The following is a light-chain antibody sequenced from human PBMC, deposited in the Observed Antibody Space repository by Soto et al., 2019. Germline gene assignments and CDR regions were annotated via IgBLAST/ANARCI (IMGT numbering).Light chain of an antibody. J-gene: IGLJ2*01. CDR1: SSDVGGYNY. CDR3: SSYTSTSSSVL. V-gene: IGLV2-14*03. Sequence: QSALTQTASVSGSPGQSITIFCTGTSSDVGGYNYVSWYQQHPGKAPKLMIYDVSNRPSGISNRFSGSKSGNTASLTISGLQAEDEADYYCSSYTSTSSSVLFGGGTKLTVL. CDR2: DVS.